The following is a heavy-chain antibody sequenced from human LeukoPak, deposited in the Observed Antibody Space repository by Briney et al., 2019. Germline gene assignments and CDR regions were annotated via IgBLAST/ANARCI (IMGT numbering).Heavy chain of an antibody. CDR2: IKQDGSEK. V-gene: IGHV3-7*01. CDR3: ARVYSTIFGVVRNWFDP. Sequence: QTGGPLRLSCAASGFTVSDHWMNWVRQAPGKGLEWVANIKQDGSEKYYVDSVKGRFTISRDSAKNSLYLQMNSLRAEDTAVYYCARVYSTIFGVVRNWFDPWGQGTLVTVSS. CDR1: GFTVSDHW. D-gene: IGHD3-3*01. J-gene: IGHJ5*02.